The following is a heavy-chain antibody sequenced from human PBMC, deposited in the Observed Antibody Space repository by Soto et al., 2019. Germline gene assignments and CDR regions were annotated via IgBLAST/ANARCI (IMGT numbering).Heavy chain of an antibody. CDR3: ARTGDGHHDFLDY. J-gene: IGHJ4*02. CDR1: GFTFSDYF. D-gene: IGHD1-1*01. V-gene: IGHV3-11*06. Sequence: GGSLRLSCAASGFTFSDYFMSWIRQAPGKGLEWVSFISGSSDNIKYADSVKGRFTISRDNAKNSLYLQMNSLRAEDTAVYYCARTGDGHHDFLDYWGQGALVTVSS. CDR2: ISGSSDNI.